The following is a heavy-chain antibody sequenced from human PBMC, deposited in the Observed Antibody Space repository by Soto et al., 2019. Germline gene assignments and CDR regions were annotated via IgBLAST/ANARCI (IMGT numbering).Heavy chain of an antibody. Sequence: QVQLQESGPGLVKPSETLSLTCAVSGDSVSNDNYYWIWIRQPPGKGLEWIGYIYYSGTTNYNSSLKSRLSLSVDMSKNQFSLKLASVTAADTAVYFCARSQRGRTAFTFDYWGQGALVTVSS. CDR3: ARSQRGRTAFTFDY. D-gene: IGHD3-16*01. CDR2: IYYSGTT. V-gene: IGHV4-61*01. CDR1: GDSVSNDNYY. J-gene: IGHJ4*02.